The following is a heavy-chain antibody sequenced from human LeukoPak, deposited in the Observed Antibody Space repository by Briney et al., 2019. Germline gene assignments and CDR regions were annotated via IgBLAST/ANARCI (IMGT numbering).Heavy chain of an antibody. CDR1: GGSISSYY. D-gene: IGHD5-18*01. CDR2: IYYSGST. J-gene: IGHJ6*02. Sequence: SETLSLTCTVSGGSISSYYWSCWRHPPGKELVWIGYIYYSGSTNYNPSLKRRVPILVDTSTNNFFLQLRSFVTADATAFYCGRESGYSYGYVFDYYYGMDVWGQGTTVTVSS. CDR3: GRESGYSYGYVFDYYYGMDV. V-gene: IGHV4-59*12.